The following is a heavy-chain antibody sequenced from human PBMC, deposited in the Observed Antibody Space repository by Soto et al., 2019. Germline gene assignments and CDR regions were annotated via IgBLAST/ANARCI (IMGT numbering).Heavy chain of an antibody. V-gene: IGHV1-69*13. CDR1: GGTFSSYA. D-gene: IGHD3-3*01. Sequence: SVKVSCKASGGTFSSYAISWVRQAPGQGLEWMGGIIPIFGTANYAQKFQGRVTITADESTSTAYMELSSLRSEDTAVYYCAREAPERSGYRFSNYGMDVWGQGTTVTSP. CDR2: IIPIFGTA. CDR3: AREAPERSGYRFSNYGMDV. J-gene: IGHJ6*02.